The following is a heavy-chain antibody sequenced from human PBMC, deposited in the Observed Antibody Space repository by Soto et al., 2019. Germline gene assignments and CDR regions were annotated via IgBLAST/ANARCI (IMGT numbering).Heavy chain of an antibody. D-gene: IGHD2-2*01. CDR3: ARESSGTSANWFDP. CDR1: GFSFSDYY. J-gene: IGHJ5*02. V-gene: IGHV3-11*01. Sequence: GGSLRLSCAASGFSFSDYYMSWIRQAPGKGLEWISYISSTGTIYHADSVKGRFTISREANSLYLQMHSLRVEDTAVYYCARESSGTSANWFDPWGKGTLVTVSS. CDR2: ISSTGTI.